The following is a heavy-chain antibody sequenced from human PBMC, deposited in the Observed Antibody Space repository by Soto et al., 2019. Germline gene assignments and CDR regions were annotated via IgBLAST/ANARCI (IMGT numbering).Heavy chain of an antibody. V-gene: IGHV3-30*18. D-gene: IGHD6-19*01. Sequence: LRLSCAASGFTFSSYGMHWVRQAPGKGLEWVAVISYDGSNKYYADSVKGRFTISRDNSKNTLYLQMNSLRAEDTAVYYCAKDYSVRQWLVQYYYYGMDVWRQRTTVTVSS. CDR1: GFTFSSYG. CDR3: AKDYSVRQWLVQYYYYGMDV. J-gene: IGHJ6*02. CDR2: ISYDGSNK.